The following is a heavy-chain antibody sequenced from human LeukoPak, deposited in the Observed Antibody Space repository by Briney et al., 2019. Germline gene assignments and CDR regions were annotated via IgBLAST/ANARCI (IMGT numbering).Heavy chain of an antibody. J-gene: IGHJ6*02. Sequence: ASVKVSCKASGGTFSSYAISWVRQAPGQGLEWMGWISAYNGKTNYAQKLQGRVTMTTDTSTSTAYMELRSLRSDDTAVYYCAREGGSGYYETFSLSYYYYGMDVWGQGTTVTVSS. CDR2: ISAYNGKT. D-gene: IGHD3-22*01. V-gene: IGHV1-18*01. CDR3: AREGGSGYYETFSLSYYYYGMDV. CDR1: GGTFSSYA.